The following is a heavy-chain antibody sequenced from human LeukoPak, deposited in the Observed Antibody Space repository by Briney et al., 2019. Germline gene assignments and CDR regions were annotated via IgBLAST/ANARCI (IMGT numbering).Heavy chain of an antibody. J-gene: IGHJ5*02. D-gene: IGHD2-21*02. Sequence: ASVKVSCKASGYTFTSCGISWVRQAPAQGLEWMGWNSAYNGNTNYGQKFQGRDTMTTDTSTSTAYMELTSLRSDDTAVYYCARNRPSGAMVVTVGFNWFDPWGQGTLVTVSS. CDR3: ARNRPSGAMVVTVGFNWFDP. CDR1: GYTFTSCG. V-gene: IGHV1-18*01. CDR2: NSAYNGNT.